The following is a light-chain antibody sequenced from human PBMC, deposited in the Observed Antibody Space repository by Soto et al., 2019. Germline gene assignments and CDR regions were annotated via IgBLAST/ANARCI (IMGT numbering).Light chain of an antibody. J-gene: IGLJ2*01. CDR2: EVN. CDR1: SSNVGSYKL. Sequence: QSALTQPASVSGSPGQSITISCTGTSSNVGSYKLVSWYQQHPGKAPKLMIFEVNKRPSGVSNRFSGSKSGASASLAITGLLPEDEADFFCQSFDTNLNAVVFGGGTKLTVL. CDR3: QSFDTNLNAVV. V-gene: IGLV2-14*02.